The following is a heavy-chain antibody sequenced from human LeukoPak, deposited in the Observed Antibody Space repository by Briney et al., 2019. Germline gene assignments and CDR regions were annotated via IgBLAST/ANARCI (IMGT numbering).Heavy chain of an antibody. Sequence: ASVKVSCKASGYTFTGYYIHWVRQAPGQGLEWMGWINPNSGGTNYAQKFQGWVTMTRDTSISTAYMELSRLRSDDTAVYYCARGTVWFGENDLGLDPWGQGTLVTVSS. D-gene: IGHD3-10*01. J-gene: IGHJ5*02. CDR3: ARGTVWFGENDLGLDP. CDR2: INPNSGGT. CDR1: GYTFTGYY. V-gene: IGHV1-2*04.